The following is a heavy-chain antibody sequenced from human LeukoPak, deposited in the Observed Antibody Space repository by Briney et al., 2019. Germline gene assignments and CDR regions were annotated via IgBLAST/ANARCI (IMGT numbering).Heavy chain of an antibody. V-gene: IGHV3-7*01. J-gene: IGHJ4*02. CDR1: GFTFSSYW. Sequence: GGSLGLSCAASGFTFSSYWMSWVRQAPGKGLEWVANIKQDGSEKYYVDSVKGRFTISRDNAKNSLYLQMNSLRAEDTAVYYCARDRKDFWSGYYTGTSWGFDYWGQGTLVTVSS. CDR2: IKQDGSEK. CDR3: ARDRKDFWSGYYTGTSWGFDY. D-gene: IGHD3-3*01.